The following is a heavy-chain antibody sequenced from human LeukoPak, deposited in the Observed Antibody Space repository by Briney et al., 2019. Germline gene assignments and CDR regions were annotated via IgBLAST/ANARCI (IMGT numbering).Heavy chain of an antibody. D-gene: IGHD3-22*01. CDR2: IYQSGST. J-gene: IGHJ4*02. Sequence: SETLSLTYTVSGNSISSGYYWGWIRQPPGKGLEWIGSIYQSGSTYYNPSLKSRVTISVDTSKNHFSLKLSSVTAADTAVYYCAREELSGYYYDSSGYYFDYWGQGPLVTVSS. CDR3: AREELSGYYYDSSGYYFDY. CDR1: GNSISSGYY. V-gene: IGHV4-38-2*02.